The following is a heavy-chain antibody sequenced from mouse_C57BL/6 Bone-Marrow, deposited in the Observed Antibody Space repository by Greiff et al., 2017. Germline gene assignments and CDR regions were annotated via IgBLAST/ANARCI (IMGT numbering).Heavy chain of an antibody. CDR1: GYTFTSYG. CDR2: IYPRSGNT. Sequence: VQVVESGAELARPGASVKLSCKASGYTFTSYGISWVKQRTGQGLEWIGEIYPRSGNTYYNEKIKGKATLTADKSSSTAYMELRSLTSEDSAVYFCARSGFAWFAYWGQGTLVTVSA. J-gene: IGHJ3*01. CDR3: ARSGFAWFAY. V-gene: IGHV1-81*01.